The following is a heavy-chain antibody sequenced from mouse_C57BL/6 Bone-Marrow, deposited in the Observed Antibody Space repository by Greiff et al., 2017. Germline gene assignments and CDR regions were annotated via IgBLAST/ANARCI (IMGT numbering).Heavy chain of an antibody. J-gene: IGHJ2*01. CDR2: INLKNGGT. CDR3: ARDYYGSSWYFDY. Sequence: EFQLQRSGPELLKPGASVKISGKASGYTFTDSYMTWVKKSHGKSLEWIGDINLKNGGTSYNQKLKGKATLTVDKSSSTAYMELRSLTSEDSAVYYCARDYYGSSWYFDYWGQGTILTVSS. CDR1: GYTFTDSY. V-gene: IGHV1-26*01. D-gene: IGHD1-1*01.